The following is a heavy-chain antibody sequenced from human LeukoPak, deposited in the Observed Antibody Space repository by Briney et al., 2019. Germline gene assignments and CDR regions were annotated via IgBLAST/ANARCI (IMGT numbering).Heavy chain of an antibody. CDR1: GFTFSSYE. V-gene: IGHV3-48*03. CDR2: ISSSGSTI. J-gene: IGHJ6*03. CDR3: ARELEKGYYYYYYYMDV. Sequence: GGSLRLSCAASGFTFSSYEMNWVRQAPGKGLEWVSYISSSGSTIYYADSVKGRFTISRDNARNSLYLQMNSLRAEDTAVYYCARELEKGYYYYYYYMDVWGKGTTVTVSS. D-gene: IGHD1-1*01.